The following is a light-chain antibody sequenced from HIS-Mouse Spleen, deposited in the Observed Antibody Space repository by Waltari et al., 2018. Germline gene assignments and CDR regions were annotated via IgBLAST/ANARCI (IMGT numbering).Light chain of an antibody. CDR3: QQYNNWPPWT. CDR1: QSVSSN. V-gene: IGKV3D-15*01. Sequence: EIVMTQSPATLSVSPVERATLSCRASQSVSSNLAWYQQKPGQAPRLLIYGASTRANGIPARFSGSGSGTEFTLTISSLQSEDFAVYYCQQYNNWPPWTFGQGTKVEIK. CDR2: GAS. J-gene: IGKJ1*01.